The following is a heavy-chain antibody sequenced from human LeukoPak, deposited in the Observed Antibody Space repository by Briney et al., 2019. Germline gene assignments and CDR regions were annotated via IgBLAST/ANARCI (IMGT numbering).Heavy chain of an antibody. D-gene: IGHD6-6*01. CDR3: ARGSSQLVLEHY. J-gene: IGHJ4*02. V-gene: IGHV1-2*02. CDR2: INPNSGAT. CDR1: GYTFTGYY. Sequence: GASVKVSCKCSGYTFTGYYMHRVRQPPGQGLAWMGWINPNSGATNYAPKFQGRVTMTRDTSISTSYMELSRLRSDDTAVYYWARGSSQLVLEHYWGQGTLVTVSS.